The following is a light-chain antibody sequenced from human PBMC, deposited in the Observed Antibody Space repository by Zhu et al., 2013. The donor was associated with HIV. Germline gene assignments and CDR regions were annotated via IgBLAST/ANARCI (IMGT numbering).Light chain of an antibody. CDR1: SSDVGGYNY. Sequence: QSALTQSASVSGSPGQSITISCTGTSSDVGGYNYVSWYQHHPGKAPKLMIYEVSNRPSGVSNRFSGSKSGNTASLTVSGLQAEDEADYYCSSYAGSNNYVFGTGTKVTVL. CDR3: SSYAGSNNYV. V-gene: IGLV2-14*01. CDR2: EVS. J-gene: IGLJ1*01.